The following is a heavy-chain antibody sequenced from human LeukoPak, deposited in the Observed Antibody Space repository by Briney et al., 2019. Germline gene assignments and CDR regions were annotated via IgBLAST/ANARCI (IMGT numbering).Heavy chain of an antibody. CDR3: TRDDYGDYVRAFDI. J-gene: IGHJ3*02. D-gene: IGHD4-17*01. Sequence: KSSETLSPTCTVSGGSISSYYWSWFRQPPGKGLEWIGYIYYSGSTNYNPSLKSRVTISVDTSNNQFSLKLRSLTAADNAVSYSTRDDYGDYVRAFDIWGQGTMVTVSS. V-gene: IGHV4-59*12. CDR1: GGSISSYY. CDR2: IYYSGST.